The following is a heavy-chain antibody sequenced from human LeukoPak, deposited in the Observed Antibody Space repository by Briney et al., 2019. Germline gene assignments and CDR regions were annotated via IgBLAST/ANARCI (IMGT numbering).Heavy chain of an antibody. Sequence: SETLSLTCSVSGGSISYYYWSWIRQPPGKGLEWIGYIYYSGSTNYNPSLKSRVTISVDTSKNQFSLKLSSVTAADTAVYYCATRRNYYGSGSPFDYWGQGTLVTVSS. V-gene: IGHV4-59*01. D-gene: IGHD3-10*01. CDR3: ATRRNYYGSGSPFDY. CDR1: GGSISYYY. CDR2: IYYSGST. J-gene: IGHJ4*02.